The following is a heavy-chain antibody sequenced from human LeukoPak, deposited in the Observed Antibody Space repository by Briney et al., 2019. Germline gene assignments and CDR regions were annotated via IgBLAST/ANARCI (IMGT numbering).Heavy chain of an antibody. CDR2: INHSGST. CDR3: ARGIVVVPAALSAYFDY. D-gene: IGHD2-2*01. CDR1: GGSFGGYY. Sequence: SETLSLTCAVYGGSFGGYYWSWIRQPPGKGLEWIGEINHSGSTNYNPSLKSRVTISVDTSKNQFSLKLSSVTAADTVVYYCARGIVVVPAALSAYFDYWGQGTLVTVSS. V-gene: IGHV4-34*01. J-gene: IGHJ4*02.